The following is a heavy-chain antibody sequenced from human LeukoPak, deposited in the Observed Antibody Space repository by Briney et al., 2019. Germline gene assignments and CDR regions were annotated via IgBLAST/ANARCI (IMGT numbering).Heavy chain of an antibody. CDR2: ISAYNGNT. D-gene: IGHD2-2*01. V-gene: IGHV1-18*01. CDR1: GCTFTSYG. CDR3: ARDRTRVVPAAMGY. Sequence: GASVKVSCKASGCTFTSYGISWVRQAPGQGLEWMGWISAYNGNTNYAQKLQGRVTMTTDTSTSTAYMELRSLRSDDTAVYYCARDRTRVVPAAMGYWGQGTLVTVSS. J-gene: IGHJ4*02.